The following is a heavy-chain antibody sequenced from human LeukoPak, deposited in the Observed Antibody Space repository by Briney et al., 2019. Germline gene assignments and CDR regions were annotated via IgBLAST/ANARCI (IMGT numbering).Heavy chain of an antibody. CDR3: ARGAYDSSGYYRVRRYNWFDP. CDR2: INHSGST. Sequence: KPSETLSLTCAVYGGSFSGYYWSWIRQPPGKGLEWIGEINHSGSTNYNPSLKSRVTISVDTSKNQFSLKLSSVTAADTAVYYCARGAYDSSGYYRVRRYNWFDPWGQGTLVTVSS. J-gene: IGHJ5*02. D-gene: IGHD3-22*01. CDR1: GGSFSGYY. V-gene: IGHV4-34*01.